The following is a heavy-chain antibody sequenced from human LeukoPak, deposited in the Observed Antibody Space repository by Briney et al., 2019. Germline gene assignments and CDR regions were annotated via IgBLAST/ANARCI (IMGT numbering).Heavy chain of an antibody. CDR3: ARGTIGGNPASAY. V-gene: IGHV3-21*06. D-gene: IGHD4-23*01. CDR1: GFTFSTYE. J-gene: IGHJ4*02. CDR2: IGTDGYS. Sequence: GGSLRLSCAASGFTFSTYEMNWVRQAPGKGLEWVSSIGTDGYSYSSVSVKGRFTISRDNAKSTLYLQMDSLTVEDTALYYCARGTIGGNPASAYWGQGTLVTVSS.